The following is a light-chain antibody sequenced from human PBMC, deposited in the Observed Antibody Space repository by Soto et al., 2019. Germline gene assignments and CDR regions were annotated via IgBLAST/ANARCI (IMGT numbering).Light chain of an antibody. V-gene: IGKV3-11*01. CDR1: QRISNN. CDR2: DAS. CDR3: QQRSNWPSIT. Sequence: EVVMTQSPATLSVSPGERVTLSCRASQRISNNVAWYQQRPGQAPRLLIYDASNRATGIPARFSGSGSGTDFTLTINSLEPEDFAVYYCQQRSNWPSITFGQGTRLEIK. J-gene: IGKJ5*01.